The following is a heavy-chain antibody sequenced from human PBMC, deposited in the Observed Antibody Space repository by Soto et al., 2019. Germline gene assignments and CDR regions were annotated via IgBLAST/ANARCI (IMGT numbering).Heavy chain of an antibody. CDR2: ISTFNSHT. J-gene: IGHJ4*02. V-gene: IGHV1-18*01. CDR3: ARGPLDYPIPDFDY. Sequence: AASVKVSCKASGYTFTSYGISWVRQAPGQGLEWMGWISTFNSHTDYAQKVQGRVAMTTDRSTGTAYMELRSLRSDDTAVYYCARGPLDYPIPDFDYWGQGTLVTVSS. CDR1: GYTFTSYG. D-gene: IGHD2-8*01.